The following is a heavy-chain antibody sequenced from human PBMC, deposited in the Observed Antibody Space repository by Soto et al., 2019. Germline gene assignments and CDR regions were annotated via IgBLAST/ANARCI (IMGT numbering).Heavy chain of an antibody. CDR2: ISGSGGST. Sequence: PGGSLRLSCAASGFTFSSYAMSWVRQAPGKGLEWVSAISGSGGSTYYADSVKGRFTISRDNSKNTLYLQMNSLRAEDTAVYYCAKDRSQWLVPRAPFDYWGQGTLVTVSS. CDR3: AKDRSQWLVPRAPFDY. CDR1: GFTFSSYA. V-gene: IGHV3-23*01. D-gene: IGHD6-19*01. J-gene: IGHJ4*02.